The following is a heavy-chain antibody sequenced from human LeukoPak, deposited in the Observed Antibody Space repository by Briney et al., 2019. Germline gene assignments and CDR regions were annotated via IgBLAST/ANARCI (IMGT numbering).Heavy chain of an antibody. CDR2: IYTSGST. D-gene: IGHD2-2*01. J-gene: IGHJ4*02. Sequence: SETLSLNCTVSGGSISSYYWSWDRQPPGKGLELIGYIYTSGSTNYNPSLKSRVTISVDTSKNQFSLKLSSVTAADTAVYYCARGRAVVPAYYFDYWGQGTLVTVSS. CDR1: GGSISSYY. CDR3: ARGRAVVPAYYFDY. V-gene: IGHV4-4*09.